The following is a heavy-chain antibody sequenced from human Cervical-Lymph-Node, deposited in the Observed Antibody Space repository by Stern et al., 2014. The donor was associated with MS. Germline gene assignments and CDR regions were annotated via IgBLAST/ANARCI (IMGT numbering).Heavy chain of an antibody. CDR2: IIPIFGTA. J-gene: IGHJ6*02. CDR1: GGTFNNYA. Sequence: QVQLVQSGAEVKKPGSSVKVSCKASGGTFNNYALSWVRQAPGQGLEWMGGIIPIFGTANYAQKFQGRVTITADEPTTTAYMELSSLRAEDTAVYYCAKDEDFGLAHGMDVWGQGTTVTVSS. D-gene: IGHD3-10*01. CDR3: AKDEDFGLAHGMDV. V-gene: IGHV1-69*01.